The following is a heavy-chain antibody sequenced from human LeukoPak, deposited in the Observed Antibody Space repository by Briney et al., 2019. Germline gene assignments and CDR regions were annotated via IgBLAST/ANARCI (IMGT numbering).Heavy chain of an antibody. CDR1: GGSISSHN. CDR3: GRGQAYFCGCYCSLGRFVP. CDR2: MYYSGSS. J-gene: IGHJ5*02. V-gene: IGHV4-59*11. Sequence: SETLSLTCTVSGGSISSHNWSWIRQPPGQGLEWIGYMYYSGSSNYNPSLKSRVTISVATSKNQFSLKLGSVTAAATAVFFCGRGQAYFCGCYCSLGRFVPPGQGSLVTV. D-gene: IGHD2-21*02.